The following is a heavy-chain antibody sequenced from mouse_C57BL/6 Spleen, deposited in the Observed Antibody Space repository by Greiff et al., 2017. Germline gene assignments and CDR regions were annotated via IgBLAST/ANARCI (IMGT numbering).Heavy chain of an antibody. D-gene: IGHD2-5*01. Sequence: VQLQQPGAELVKPGASVKISCKASGYAFSSYWMNWVKQRPGKGLEWIGQIYPGDGDTNYNGKFKGKATLTADKSSSTAYMQLSSLTSEDSAVYFCASPYSNSLFAYWGQGTLVTVSA. CDR2: IYPGDGDT. CDR3: ASPYSNSLFAY. CDR1: GYAFSSYW. J-gene: IGHJ3*01. V-gene: IGHV1-80*01.